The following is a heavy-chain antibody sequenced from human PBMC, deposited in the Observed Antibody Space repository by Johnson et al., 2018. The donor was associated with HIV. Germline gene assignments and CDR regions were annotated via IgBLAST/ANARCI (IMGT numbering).Heavy chain of an antibody. CDR3: ARGYYYDSGGYPGAFDI. CDR2: IYSGGST. V-gene: IGHV3-53*01. J-gene: IGHJ3*02. Sequence: EVQLVESGGGVVQPGRSLRLSCAASGFTVSSNYMSWVRQAPGKGLEWVSVIYSGGSTYYADSVKGRFTISRDNSKNTLYLQMNSLRAEDTAVYYCARGYYYDSGGYPGAFDIWGQGTMVTVSS. CDR1: GFTVSSNY. D-gene: IGHD3-22*01.